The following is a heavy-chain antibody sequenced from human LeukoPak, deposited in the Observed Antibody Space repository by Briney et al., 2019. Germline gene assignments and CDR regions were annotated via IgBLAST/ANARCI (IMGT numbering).Heavy chain of an antibody. CDR1: GFTFSSYG. CDR3: ARDLTKYGSGSYFDY. D-gene: IGHD3-10*01. J-gene: IGHJ4*02. Sequence: PGGSLRLSCAASGFTFSSYGMHWVRQAPGKGLEWVAVISYDGSNKYYADSVKGRFTISRDNSKNTLYLQMNSLRAEDTAVYYCARDLTKYGSGSYFDYWGQGTLVTVSP. CDR2: ISYDGSNK. V-gene: IGHV3-30*03.